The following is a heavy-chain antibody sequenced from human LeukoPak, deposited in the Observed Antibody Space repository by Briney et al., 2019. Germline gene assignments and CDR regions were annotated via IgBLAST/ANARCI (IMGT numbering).Heavy chain of an antibody. CDR1: GFTFSSYA. V-gene: IGHV3-23*01. Sequence: GGSLRLSCAASGFTFSSYAMSWVRQAPGKGLEWVSAISGSGGSTYYADSVKGRFTISRENSKNTLYLQMNSLRAEDTAVYYCAKPDIVVVPAAKGGNWFDPWGQGTLVTVSS. D-gene: IGHD2-2*01. CDR2: ISGSGGST. CDR3: AKPDIVVVPAAKGGNWFDP. J-gene: IGHJ5*02.